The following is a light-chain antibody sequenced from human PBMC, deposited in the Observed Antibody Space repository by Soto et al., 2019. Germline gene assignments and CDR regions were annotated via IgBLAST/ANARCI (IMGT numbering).Light chain of an antibody. Sequence: DIQVTQSPSSLSASVGDTVTITCRASQSVSMWLAWFQQKPGKAPRLLIYGASNLESGVPSRFSGSGSGTQFTLTISSLQHEDAATYYCQQYNTYLTWTFGQGTKVDIK. CDR3: QQYNTYLTWT. J-gene: IGKJ1*01. CDR1: QSVSMW. V-gene: IGKV1-5*01. CDR2: GAS.